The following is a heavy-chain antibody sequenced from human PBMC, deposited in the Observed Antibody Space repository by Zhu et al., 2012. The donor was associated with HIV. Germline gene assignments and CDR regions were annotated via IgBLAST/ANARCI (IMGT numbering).Heavy chain of an antibody. CDR1: GYSISSGYY. CDR2: IYHSGST. J-gene: IGHJ5*02. Sequence: QVQLQESGPGLVKPSETLSLTCAVSGYSISSGYYWGWIRQPPGKGLEWIGSIYHSGSTYYNPSLKSRVTISVDTSKNQFSLKLSSVTAADTAVYYCARGRTLWFGELSFWGNWFDPWGQGTLVTVSS. V-gene: IGHV4-38-2*01. D-gene: IGHD3-10*01. CDR3: ARGRTLWFGELSFWGNWFDP.